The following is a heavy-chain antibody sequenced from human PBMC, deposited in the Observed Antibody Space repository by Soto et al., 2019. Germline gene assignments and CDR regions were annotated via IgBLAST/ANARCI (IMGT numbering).Heavy chain of an antibody. Sequence: TLSLTCSVCGDSISSGNFYWSWIRQHPEKGLEWIGYIYNSGTTYYNPSLKRRVTISVDTSKNQFPLKLNSVTAADMAIYYCAADPGEYQMHTWGQGTQVTVSS. V-gene: IGHV4-31*03. D-gene: IGHD3-10*01. CDR2: IYNSGTT. CDR3: AADPGEYQMHT. CDR1: GDSISSGNFY. J-gene: IGHJ4*02.